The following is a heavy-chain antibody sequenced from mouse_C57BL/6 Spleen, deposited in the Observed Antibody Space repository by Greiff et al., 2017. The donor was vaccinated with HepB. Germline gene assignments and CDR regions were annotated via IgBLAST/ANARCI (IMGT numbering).Heavy chain of an antibody. D-gene: IGHD1-1*01. J-gene: IGHJ1*03. V-gene: IGHV1-69*01. CDR3: ARRFDYYGTSLGWYFDV. CDR2: IDPSDSYT. Sequence: QVQLQQPGAELVMPGASVKLSCKASGYTFTSYWMHWVKQRPGQGLEWIGEIDPSDSYTNYNQKFKGKSTLTVDKSSSTAYMQLSSLTSEDSAVYYCARRFDYYGTSLGWYFDVWGTGTTVTVSS. CDR1: GYTFTSYW.